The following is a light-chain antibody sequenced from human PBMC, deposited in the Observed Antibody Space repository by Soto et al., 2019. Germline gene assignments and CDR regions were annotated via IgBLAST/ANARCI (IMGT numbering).Light chain of an antibody. CDR2: GNN. CDR1: SSNIGAGYD. J-gene: IGLJ2*01. CDR3: QSYDSTLRVV. V-gene: IGLV1-40*01. Sequence: QSVLTQPPAVSGAPGQRVTISCTGSSSNIGAGYDVHWYQQLPGTAPRLLIYGNNNRPSGVPDRFSGSESDTSASLAITGHQAEDEADYYCQSYDSTLRVVFGGGTKLTVL.